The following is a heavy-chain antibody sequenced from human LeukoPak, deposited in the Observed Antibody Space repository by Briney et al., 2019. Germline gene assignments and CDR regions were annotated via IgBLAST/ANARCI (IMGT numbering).Heavy chain of an antibody. J-gene: IGHJ4*02. CDR3: ARDKESIAAYYFDY. D-gene: IGHD6-25*01. Sequence: PSETLSLTCTVSGGSISNYYWSWIRQPPGKGLEWIGYIYYSGSTNYNPSLKSRVTMSVDTSKNQFSLKLSSVTAADTAVYYCARDKESIAAYYFDYWGQGTLVTVSS. CDR1: GGSISNYY. V-gene: IGHV4-59*12. CDR2: IYYSGST.